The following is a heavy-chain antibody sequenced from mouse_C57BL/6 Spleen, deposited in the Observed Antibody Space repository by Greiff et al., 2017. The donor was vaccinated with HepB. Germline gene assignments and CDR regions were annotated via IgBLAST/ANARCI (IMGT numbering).Heavy chain of an antibody. CDR2: IYPGSGNT. CDR1: GYTFTDYY. J-gene: IGHJ4*01. CDR3: ASNYGYAMDY. V-gene: IGHV1-76*01. Sequence: QVQLQQSGAEPVRPGASVKLSCKASGYTFTDYYIIWVKQRPGQGLEWIARIYPGSGNTYYNEKFKGKATLTAEKSSSTAYMQLSSLTSEDSAVYFCASNYGYAMDYWGQGTSVTVSS. D-gene: IGHD1-1*01.